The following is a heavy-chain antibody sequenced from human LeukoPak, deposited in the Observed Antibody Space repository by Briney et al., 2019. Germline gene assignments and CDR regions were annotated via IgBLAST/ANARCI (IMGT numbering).Heavy chain of an antibody. J-gene: IGHJ4*02. Sequence: GASVKVSCNASGYTFTSYGISWVRQAPGQGLEGRGGISAYNGNTIYAQKLQGRVTITTDTSTSTAYMEPRSLRPDDTAVYYCARGIVGATHATLDSWGQGTLVTVSS. CDR3: ARGIVGATHATLDS. CDR1: GYTFTSYG. D-gene: IGHD1-26*01. V-gene: IGHV1-18*01. CDR2: ISAYNGNT.